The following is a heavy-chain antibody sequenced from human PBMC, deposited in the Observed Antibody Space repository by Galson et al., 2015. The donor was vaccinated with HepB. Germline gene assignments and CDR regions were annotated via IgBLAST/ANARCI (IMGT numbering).Heavy chain of an antibody. Sequence: SLRLSCAASGFTFSSYGMHWVRQAPGKGLEWVAVIWYDGSNKYYADSVKGRFTISRDNSKNTLYLQMNSLRAEDTAVYYCARDAYSHDFDYWGQGTLVTVSS. CDR2: IWYDGSNK. D-gene: IGHD5-18*01. J-gene: IGHJ4*02. CDR3: ARDAYSHDFDY. CDR1: GFTFSSYG. V-gene: IGHV3-33*08.